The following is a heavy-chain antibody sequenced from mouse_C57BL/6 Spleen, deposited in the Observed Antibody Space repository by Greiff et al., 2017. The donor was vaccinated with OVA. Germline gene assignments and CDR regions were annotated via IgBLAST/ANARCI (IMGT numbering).Heavy chain of an antibody. CDR3: TSGGYYGSSNYFDY. V-gene: IGHV1-15*01. D-gene: IGHD1-1*01. J-gene: IGHJ2*01. CDR1: GYTFTDYE. CDR2: IDPETGGP. Sequence: QVQLQQSGAELVRPGASVTLSCKASGYTFTDYEMHWVKQTPVHGLEWIGAIDPETGGPAYHQKFKGKAILTADKSSSTAYMELRSLTSEDAAVDYCTSGGYYGSSNYFDYWGQGTTLTVSS.